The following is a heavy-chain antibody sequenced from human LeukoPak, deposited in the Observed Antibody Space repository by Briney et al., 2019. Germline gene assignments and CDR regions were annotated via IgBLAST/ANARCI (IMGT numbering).Heavy chain of an antibody. D-gene: IGHD5-12*01. Sequence: ASVKVSCKASGYSFSSYGITWVRQAPGQGLEWMGWISAYNDNTEYAQKFQDRVITTRDTSTSTAYMELTRLTSDDTAVYYCARVRLPIVGTIGWFDLWGQGTPVTVSS. CDR1: GYSFSSYG. V-gene: IGHV1-18*01. J-gene: IGHJ5*02. CDR2: ISAYNDNT. CDR3: ARVRLPIVGTIGWFDL.